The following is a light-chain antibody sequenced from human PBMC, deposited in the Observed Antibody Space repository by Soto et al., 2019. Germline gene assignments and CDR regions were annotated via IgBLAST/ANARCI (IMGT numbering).Light chain of an antibody. CDR2: SAS. V-gene: IGKV1-39*01. CDR3: QQTYSTPQT. J-gene: IGKJ1*01. Sequence: IQMTQAPSSLSASVGDRVTVSWRASQSVSGYLNWYQQKLGKAPKLLIYSASTLQSGVPSRFSGSGSGTDFTLTISSLQPEDFATYYCQQTYSTPQTFGQGTKVDIK. CDR1: QSVSGY.